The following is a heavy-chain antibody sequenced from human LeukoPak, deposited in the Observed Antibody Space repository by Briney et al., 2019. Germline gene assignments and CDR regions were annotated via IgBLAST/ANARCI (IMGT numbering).Heavy chain of an antibody. J-gene: IGHJ6*02. CDR1: GGSFSGYY. CDR2: INHSGST. Sequence: SETLSLTCAVYGGSFSGYYWSWIRQPPGKGLEWIGEINHSGSTNYNPSLKSRVTISVDTSKNQFSLKLSSVTAADTAVYYCARGAEQWLEPYYYYGMDVWGQGTTVTVSS. D-gene: IGHD6-19*01. CDR3: ARGAEQWLEPYYYYGMDV. V-gene: IGHV4-34*01.